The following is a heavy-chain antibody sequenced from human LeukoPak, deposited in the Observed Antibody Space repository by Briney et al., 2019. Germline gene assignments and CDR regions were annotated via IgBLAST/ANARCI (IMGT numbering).Heavy chain of an antibody. CDR1: GGSISSSSYY. V-gene: IGHV4-39*07. CDR2: IYYSGST. CDR3: ARTLWDDWYFDL. J-gene: IGHJ2*01. D-gene: IGHD1-26*01. Sequence: SETLSLTCTVSGGSISSSSYYWGWIRQPPGKGLEWIGSIYYSGSTYYNPSLKSRVTISVDTSKNQFSLKLSSVTAADTAVYYCARTLWDDWYFDLWGRGTLVTVSS.